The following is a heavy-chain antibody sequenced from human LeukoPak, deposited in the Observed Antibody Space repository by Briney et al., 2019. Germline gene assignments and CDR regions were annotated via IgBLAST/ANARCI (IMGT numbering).Heavy chain of an antibody. Sequence: PSETLSLTCTVSGGSISSYYWSWIRQPPGKGLEWIGYIYYSGSTNYNPSLKSRVTISVDTSKNQFSLKLSSVTAADTAVYYCARHGPPLYYYGMDVWGQGTTVTVSS. V-gene: IGHV4-59*08. CDR3: ARHGPPLYYYGMDV. CDR2: IYYSGST. CDR1: GGSISSYY. J-gene: IGHJ6*02.